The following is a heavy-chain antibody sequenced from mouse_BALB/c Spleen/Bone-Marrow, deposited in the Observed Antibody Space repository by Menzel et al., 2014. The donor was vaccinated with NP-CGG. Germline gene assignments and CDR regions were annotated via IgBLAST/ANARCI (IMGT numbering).Heavy chain of an antibody. Sequence: VQMQQSGPELVKPGASVKISCKASGYSFTGYYMHWVKQSHGNSLDWIGYIYPYNGVSSYNQKFKGKATLTVDKSSSTVYMELRSLTSDDSSVYYCESRGEYFDAWGAGTTVTVSS. J-gene: IGHJ1*01. CDR2: IYPYNGVS. CDR3: ESRGEYFDA. CDR1: GYSFTGYY. V-gene: IGHV1-31*01.